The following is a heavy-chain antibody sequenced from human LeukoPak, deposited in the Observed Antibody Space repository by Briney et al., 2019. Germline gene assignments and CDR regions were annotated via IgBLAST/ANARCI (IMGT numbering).Heavy chain of an antibody. CDR1: GYTFTSYG. Sequence: AAVTVSCKASGYTFTSYGISWVRQAPGQGLEWVGWISLANGNTNYAQKLQGRVTMTTDTSTSTAYMELRTLISDDTAVYYCARDGSSSWYNLWGQGTLVTVSS. D-gene: IGHD6-13*01. V-gene: IGHV1-18*01. CDR2: ISLANGNT. CDR3: ARDGSSSWYNL. J-gene: IGHJ4*02.